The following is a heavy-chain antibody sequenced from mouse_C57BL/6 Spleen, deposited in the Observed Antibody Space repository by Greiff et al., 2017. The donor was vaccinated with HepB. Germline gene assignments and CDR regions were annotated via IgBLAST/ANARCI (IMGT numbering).Heavy chain of an antibody. CDR2: IYPGDGDT. CDR3: ARARSSYEDAMYY. V-gene: IGHV1-82*01. J-gene: IGHJ4*01. CDR1: GYAFSSSG. D-gene: IGHD1-1*01. Sequence: QVQLKESGPELVKPGASVKISCKASGYAFSSSGMNWVKQRPGKGLEWIGRIYPGDGDTNYNGKFKGKATLTADKSSSTAYMQLSSLTSEDSAVYCCARARSSYEDAMYYWGKGTSVTAAS.